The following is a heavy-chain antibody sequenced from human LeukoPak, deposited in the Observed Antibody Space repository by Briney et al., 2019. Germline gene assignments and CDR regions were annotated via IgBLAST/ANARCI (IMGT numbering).Heavy chain of an antibody. CDR2: VYDSGIT. Sequence: SETLSLTCSVSGGSISTYYWSWIRQTPGQGLEWIGYVYDSGITNYNPSLERRVTISSDTSKNDFSLNLRSVTAADTAVYYCARHGGSLGYFDYWGQGSLVTVAS. CDR3: ARHGGSLGYFDY. CDR1: GGSISTYY. J-gene: IGHJ4*02. V-gene: IGHV4-59*08. D-gene: IGHD3-16*01.